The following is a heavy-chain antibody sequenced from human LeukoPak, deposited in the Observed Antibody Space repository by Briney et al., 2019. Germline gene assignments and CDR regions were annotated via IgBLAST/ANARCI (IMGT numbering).Heavy chain of an antibody. CDR3: ARNPDPFGDQGAFDI. Sequence: SQTLSLTCAVSGGSFSSGGYSWTRRPPGRGLEWIGFIHHSGTTYYNPSLKSRVTISGDRSKKQFSLNLRSVTAADTAVYYCARNPDPFGDQGAFDIWGLGTTVTVSS. CDR2: IHHSGTT. J-gene: IGHJ3*02. CDR1: GGSFSSGGYS. V-gene: IGHV4-30-2*01. D-gene: IGHD3-10*01.